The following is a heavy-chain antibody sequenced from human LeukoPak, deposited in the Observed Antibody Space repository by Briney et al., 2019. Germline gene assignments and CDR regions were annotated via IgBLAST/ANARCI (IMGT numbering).Heavy chain of an antibody. J-gene: IGHJ6*04. CDR2: TQCRSRWFN. D-gene: IGHD6-25*01. V-gene: IGHV6-1*01. Sequence: SQTLSLTCDISGDSLSSNSAAWNWIRQSPSRGLEWLGRTQCRSRWFNDYAVSVNSRITIDPNTSKNQFSLHLNSVTPEDTAVYYCTKVAAGGGYYGMDVWGKGTTVTVSS. CDR3: TKVAAGGGYYGMDV. CDR1: GDSLSSNSAA.